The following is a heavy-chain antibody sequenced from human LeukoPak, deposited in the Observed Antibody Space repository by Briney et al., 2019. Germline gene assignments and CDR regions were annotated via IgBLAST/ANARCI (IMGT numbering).Heavy chain of an antibody. CDR1: GYSFTNFW. J-gene: IGHJ2*01. Sequence: GESLKISCKGSGYSFTNFWIGWVRQMPGKGLEWMGIIYPADSDTRCSPSFQGQVTISADKSINTVSLQLSNLKASDTAMFYCARRTISDDWYFDLWGRGTLVTVSS. V-gene: IGHV5-51*01. CDR3: ARRTISDDWYFDL. CDR2: IYPADSDT. D-gene: IGHD3-9*01.